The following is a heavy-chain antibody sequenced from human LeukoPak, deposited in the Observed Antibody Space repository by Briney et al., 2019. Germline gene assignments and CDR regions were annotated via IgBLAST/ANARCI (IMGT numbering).Heavy chain of an antibody. V-gene: IGHV3-30-3*01. J-gene: IGHJ4*02. CDR1: GFTFNRFA. D-gene: IGHD1-26*01. CDR2: ISFDGTTK. Sequence: PGGSLRLSCVASGFTFNRFALHWVRQAPGKGLEWVSMISFDGTTKDYADSVKGRFTISRDNSKNTLYLQMNSLRAEDTAVYYCANQNSGSYYFDYWGQGTLVTVSS. CDR3: ANQNSGSYYFDY.